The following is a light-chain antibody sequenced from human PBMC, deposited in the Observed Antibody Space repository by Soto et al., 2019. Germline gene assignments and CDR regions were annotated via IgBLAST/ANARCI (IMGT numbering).Light chain of an antibody. CDR3: QQRSNWPREIT. V-gene: IGKV3D-20*02. CDR1: QSVSSSY. J-gene: IGKJ5*01. Sequence: EIVLTQSPGTLSLSPGERATLSCRASQSVSSSYLAWYQQKPGQAPSLLIYGASSRATGIPDRFSGSGSGTDFTLTISSLEPEDFAVYYCQQRSNWPREITFGQGTRLEI. CDR2: GAS.